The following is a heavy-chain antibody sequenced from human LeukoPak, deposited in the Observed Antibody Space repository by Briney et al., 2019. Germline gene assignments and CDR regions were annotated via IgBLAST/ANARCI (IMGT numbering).Heavy chain of an antibody. CDR3: AKRGVVIRVILVGFHKEAYYFDS. J-gene: IGHJ4*02. D-gene: IGHD3-22*01. CDR1: GITLSNYG. Sequence: GGSLRLSCAVSGITLSNYGMSWVRQAPGKGLEWVAGISGSGGRTNYAASVKGRFTISRDNPKNTLYLQNNSLRPEDTAVYFCAKRGVVIRVILVGFHKEAYYFDSWGQGALVTVSS. V-gene: IGHV3-23*01. CDR2: ISGSGGRT.